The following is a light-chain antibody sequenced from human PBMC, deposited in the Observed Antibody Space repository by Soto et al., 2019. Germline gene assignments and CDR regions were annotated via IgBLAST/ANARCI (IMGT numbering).Light chain of an antibody. CDR3: QQRKSYPIT. V-gene: IGKV1-9*01. CDR2: AAS. J-gene: IGKJ5*01. Sequence: DIQLTQSPSFLSASVGDRVTITCRANLAWYQQKPGKAPKLLIFAASTLQNGVPSRFSGSGSGTEFTVTITSLQPEDFATYYCQQRKSYPITFGQGTRLEIK.